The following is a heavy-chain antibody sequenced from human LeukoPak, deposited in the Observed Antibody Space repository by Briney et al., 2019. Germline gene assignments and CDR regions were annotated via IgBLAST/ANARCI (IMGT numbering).Heavy chain of an antibody. V-gene: IGHV3-30*18. D-gene: IGHD3-3*01. CDR2: ISYDGSNK. CDR1: GFTFSSYG. Sequence: GGSPRLSCAASGFTFSSYGMHWVRQAPGKGLEWVAVISYDGSNKYYAVSVKGRFTISRDNSKNTLYLQMNSLRAEDTAVYYCAKDRRVLRFLEWLMDVWGQGTTVTVSS. J-gene: IGHJ6*02. CDR3: AKDRRVLRFLEWLMDV.